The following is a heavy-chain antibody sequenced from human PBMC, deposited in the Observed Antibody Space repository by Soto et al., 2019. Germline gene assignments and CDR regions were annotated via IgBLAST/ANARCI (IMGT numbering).Heavy chain of an antibody. CDR1: GGSISSTSNY. D-gene: IGHD6-19*01. Sequence: SETLSLTCTVSGGSISSTSNYWGWIRQAPGKGLEWIGSVFYSGSTYYNLSLKSRVSISVDTSKNQFSLKLSSVAAADTAVYYCARQGSYSSGRPGYFDYWGQGTLVTVSS. CDR3: ARQGSYSSGRPGYFDY. J-gene: IGHJ4*02. CDR2: VFYSGST. V-gene: IGHV4-39*01.